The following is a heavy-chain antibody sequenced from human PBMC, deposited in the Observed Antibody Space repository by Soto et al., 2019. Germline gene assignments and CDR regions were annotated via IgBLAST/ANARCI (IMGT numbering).Heavy chain of an antibody. V-gene: IGHV3-30-3*01. CDR3: SRGQVRGTGTVI. CDR2: ISYDGSSK. D-gene: IGHD1-1*01. CDR1: GFTFSNYA. Sequence: QVQLVESGGGVVQTGRSLRLSCAASGFTFSNYAFHWVRQAPGKGLEWVAVISYDGSSKYYGDSVKGRFTISRDNSKNTMYLQMNSLRAEDTAVYYCSRGQVRGTGTVIWGQGTLVTVSS. J-gene: IGHJ4*02.